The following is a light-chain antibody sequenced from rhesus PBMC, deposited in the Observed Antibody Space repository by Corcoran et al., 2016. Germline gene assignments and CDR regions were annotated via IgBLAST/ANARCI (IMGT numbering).Light chain of an antibody. Sequence: DIQMTQSPPSLSAFVGDRVTVTCRASQGINKELSWYQQIPGKAPTLLLYGASSLLTGVSSRFSGSGSGTDYTLTISSLQPEDVATYYCLQDYTTPYSFGQGTKVEIK. J-gene: IGKJ2*01. CDR2: GAS. V-gene: IGKV1-94*01. CDR3: LQDYTTPYS. CDR1: QGINKE.